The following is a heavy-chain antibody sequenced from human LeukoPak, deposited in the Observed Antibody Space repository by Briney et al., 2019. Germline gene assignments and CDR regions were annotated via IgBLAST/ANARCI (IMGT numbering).Heavy chain of an antibody. Sequence: PGGSLRLSCAASGFTFSSYGMHWVRQAPGKGLEWVAVISYDGSNKYYADSVKGRFTISRDNSKNTLYLQMNSLRAEDTAVYYCARRLEWEPFDYWGQGTLVTVSS. J-gene: IGHJ4*02. CDR1: GFTFSSYG. D-gene: IGHD1-26*01. V-gene: IGHV3-30*03. CDR2: ISYDGSNK. CDR3: ARRLEWEPFDY.